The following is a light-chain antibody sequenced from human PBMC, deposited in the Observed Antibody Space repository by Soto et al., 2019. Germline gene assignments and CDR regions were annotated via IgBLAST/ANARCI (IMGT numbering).Light chain of an antibody. CDR3: SSYISVSSPVV. V-gene: IGLV2-14*01. CDR2: EVS. Sequence: QSALTQPASLSGSPGQSITISCTGTSSDVGGYHYVSWYQQHPGKAPKLIIYEVSNRPSGVSYRFSGSKSGNTASLTISGLQADDAADYYCSSYISVSSPVVFGGGTKLTVL. J-gene: IGLJ2*01. CDR1: SSDVGGYHY.